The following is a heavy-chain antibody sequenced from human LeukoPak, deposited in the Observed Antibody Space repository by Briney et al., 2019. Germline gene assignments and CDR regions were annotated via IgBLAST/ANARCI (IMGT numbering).Heavy chain of an antibody. CDR2: ISSSGPIT. D-gene: IGHD3-22*01. V-gene: IGHV3-48*02. Sequence: GGSLRPSCAASGFSFSTYNKNWVRQAPGKGLEWILYISSSGPITYYADSVKGRFTISRDNAKNSLYLQMNSLRDEDTAVYYCASNYYDSSGYFYAAGYWGQGTLVTVSS. CDR1: GFSFSTYN. CDR3: ASNYYDSSGYFYAAGY. J-gene: IGHJ4*02.